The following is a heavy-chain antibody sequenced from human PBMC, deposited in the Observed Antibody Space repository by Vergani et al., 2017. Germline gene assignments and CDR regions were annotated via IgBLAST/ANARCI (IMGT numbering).Heavy chain of an antibody. D-gene: IGHD3-3*01. Sequence: QVQLVQSGAEVKKPGSSVKVSCKASGATFRSNTISWVRQVPGQGLEWMGRIIPIFGTANYAQKFQGRVTITADESTSTAYMELSSLRSEDTAVYYCARGLHYDFWSGYYNPPGDYYYYMDVWGKGTTVTVSS. CDR1: GATFRSNT. CDR2: IIPIFGTA. CDR3: ARGLHYDFWSGYYNPPGDYYYYMDV. J-gene: IGHJ6*03. V-gene: IGHV1-69*08.